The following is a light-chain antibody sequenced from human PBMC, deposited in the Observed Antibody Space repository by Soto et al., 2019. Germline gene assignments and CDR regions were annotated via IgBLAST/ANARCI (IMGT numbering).Light chain of an antibody. CDR2: DVS. CDR1: QDISNY. CDR3: QQYYSAPLA. Sequence: DIQMTQSPSSLSASVGDRVTITCQASQDISNYLHWYQHNPGKAPKLLIYDVSTLETGVPSRFSGSGSGTDFTFTISSLQPEDIATYYCQQYYSAPLAFGGGT. V-gene: IGKV1-33*01. J-gene: IGKJ4*01.